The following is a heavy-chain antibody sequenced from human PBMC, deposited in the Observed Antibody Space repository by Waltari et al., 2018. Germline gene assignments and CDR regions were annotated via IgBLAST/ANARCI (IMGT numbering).Heavy chain of an antibody. Sequence: QVPLVQSGAEVKQPGSAVTVSCKASGGTFGRYAITWVRQAPGQGLEWVGGVIPIYGTPNYEAKFQGRVTVTADASTSTAYLEVRRLRSEDTAVYYCAKREIGYAFDTWGQGTMVIVSS. D-gene: IGHD1-26*01. CDR2: VIPIYGTP. CDR1: GGTFGRYA. V-gene: IGHV1-69*12. J-gene: IGHJ3*02. CDR3: AKREIGYAFDT.